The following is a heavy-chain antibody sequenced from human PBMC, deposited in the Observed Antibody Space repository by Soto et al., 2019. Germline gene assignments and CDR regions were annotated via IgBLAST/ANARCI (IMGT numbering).Heavy chain of an antibody. V-gene: IGHV3-11*06. D-gene: IGHD6-19*01. CDR2: ISSSSSYT. Sequence: QVQLVESGGGLVKPGGSLRLSCAASGFTFSDYYMSWIRQAPGKGLEWVSYISSSSSYTNYADSVKGRFTISRDNAKNSLYLQMNSLRAEDTAVYYCARASSSGWVDYWGQGTLVTVSS. J-gene: IGHJ4*02. CDR3: ARASSSGWVDY. CDR1: GFTFSDYY.